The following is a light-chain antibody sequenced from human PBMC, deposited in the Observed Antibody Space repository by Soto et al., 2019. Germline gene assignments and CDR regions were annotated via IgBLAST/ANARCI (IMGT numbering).Light chain of an antibody. CDR1: QNVSSSY. V-gene: IGKV3-20*01. J-gene: IGKJ5*01. Sequence: EIVLTQSPGTLSLSPGERATLSCRASQNVSSSYLAWYQQKPGQAPRLLIYGASSRATGIPDRFSGSGSGTDFTLTISRLEPEDFAVYYCQQYGSSPLITFGQGTRLEIK. CDR3: QQYGSSPLIT. CDR2: GAS.